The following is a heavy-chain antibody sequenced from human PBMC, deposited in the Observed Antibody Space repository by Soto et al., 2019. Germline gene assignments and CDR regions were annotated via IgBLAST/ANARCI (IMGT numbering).Heavy chain of an antibody. D-gene: IGHD1-1*01. CDR2: MSHSGGA. CDR1: GGFVSSGSYY. V-gene: IGHV4-34*01. Sequence: QVQLQQWGAGLLKPSETLSLTCAVYGGFVSSGSYYWSWIRHPPGKGLEWIGEMSHSGGAHFNPSLKSRVTISVDTSKHQFSLKMSSVTAADTALYYCARVGPGTATTVVDAFDIWGPGTMVTVSS. J-gene: IGHJ3*02. CDR3: ARVGPGTATTVVDAFDI.